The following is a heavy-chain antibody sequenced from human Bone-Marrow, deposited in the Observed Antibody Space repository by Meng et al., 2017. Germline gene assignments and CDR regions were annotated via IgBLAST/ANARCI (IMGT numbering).Heavy chain of an antibody. D-gene: IGHD2-21*02. V-gene: IGHV4-4*03. Sequence: QLHVPWPEPGPGKLQEPRSLSGTCSGACISSSNCWSWGRQPPGEGREWIGEIYPSGSTNYNPSLKSRVTISVDKSKNQFSLKLIYVTAADTAVYYCARKGVTPRGNWFYPWGQGTLVTVSS. CDR2: IYPSGST. CDR1: GACISSSNC. CDR3: ARKGVTPRGNWFYP. J-gene: IGHJ5*02.